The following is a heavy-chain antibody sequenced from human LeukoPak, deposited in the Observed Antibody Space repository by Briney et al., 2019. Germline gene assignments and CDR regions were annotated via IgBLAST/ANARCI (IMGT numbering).Heavy chain of an antibody. CDR1: GDGVSSNSAT. D-gene: IGHD2-15*01. J-gene: IGHJ3*02. Sequence: SQTLSLTCAISGDGVSSNSATWNWIRQSPSRGLEWLGRTYYRSKWYNDYAVSVKSRVTINPDTSKNQFSLQLNSVTPEDTAMYFCARDPPAAGQTLNAFDIWGQGTMVTVSS. V-gene: IGHV6-1*01. CDR2: TYYRSKWYN. CDR3: ARDPPAAGQTLNAFDI.